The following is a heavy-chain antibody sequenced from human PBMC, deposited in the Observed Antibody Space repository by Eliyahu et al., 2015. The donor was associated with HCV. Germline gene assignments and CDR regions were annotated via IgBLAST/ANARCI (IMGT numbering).Heavy chain of an antibody. Sequence: EVQLVESGGGLVQPGGSLXLSCAASGFTFSSYAMSWVRQAPGKGLEWVSAIGGSGGSTYYADSVKGRFTISRDNSKNTLYLQMNSLRAEDTAVYYCAKGEGIVVVPNGMDVWGQGTTVTVSS. CDR3: AKGEGIVVVPNGMDV. D-gene: IGHD2-2*01. CDR2: IGGSGGST. CDR1: GFTFSSYA. J-gene: IGHJ6*02. V-gene: IGHV3-23*04.